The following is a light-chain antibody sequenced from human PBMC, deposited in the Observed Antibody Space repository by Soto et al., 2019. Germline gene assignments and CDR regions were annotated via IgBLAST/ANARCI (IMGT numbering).Light chain of an antibody. Sequence: QSALTQPASVSGSPGQSITISCTGTSSDVGSYNLVSWYQQHPGKAPKLMIYEGSKRPSGVSNRFSGSKSGNTASLTISGLQAGDGADYYCCPLAGRSTGFGTGTKLPGL. CDR3: CPLAGRSTG. V-gene: IGLV2-23*01. CDR1: SSDVGSYNL. J-gene: IGLJ1*01. CDR2: EGS.